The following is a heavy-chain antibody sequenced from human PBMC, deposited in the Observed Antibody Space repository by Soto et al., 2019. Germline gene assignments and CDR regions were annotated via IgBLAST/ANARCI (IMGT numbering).Heavy chain of an antibody. CDR1: GFTFSSYG. Sequence: PGGSLRLSCAASGFTFSSYGMHWVRQAPGKGLEWVAVISYDGSNKYYADSVKGRFTISRDNSKNTLYLQMNSLRAEDTAVYYCANSLRFLEWSLTPAALASYYYYGMDVCGQGTTVTVSS. D-gene: IGHD3-3*01. CDR2: ISYDGSNK. J-gene: IGHJ6*02. CDR3: ANSLRFLEWSLTPAALASYYYYGMDV. V-gene: IGHV3-30*18.